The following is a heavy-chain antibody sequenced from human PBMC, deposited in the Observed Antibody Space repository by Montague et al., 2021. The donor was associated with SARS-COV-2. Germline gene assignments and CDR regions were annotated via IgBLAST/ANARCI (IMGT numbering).Heavy chain of an antibody. CDR3: AKVGYFSGGCCFWYFDY. V-gene: IGHV3-23*03. D-gene: IGHD2-15*01. CDR2: IYSENNYT. J-gene: IGHJ4*02. CDR1: GFSFNDWA. Sequence: SLRLSCAASGFSFNDWAMSWVRQAPGRGLDWVSVIYSENNYTYYRDSVKGRFTASRDDSGNTLYLQMSSLRAEDTAVYYCAKVGYFSGGCCFWYFDYWGQGTLVTVSS.